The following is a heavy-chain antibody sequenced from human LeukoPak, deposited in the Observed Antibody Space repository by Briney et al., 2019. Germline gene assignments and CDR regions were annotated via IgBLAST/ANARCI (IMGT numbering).Heavy chain of an antibody. CDR3: AVNYCSSTSCHDY. D-gene: IGHD2-2*01. J-gene: IGHJ4*02. Sequence: GASVTVSCKASGYTFTSYGISWVRQAPGQALEWMGWISAYNGNTNYAQKLQGRVTMTTDTSTSTAYRELRSLRSDDTAVYYCAVNYCSSTSCHDYWGQGTLVTVSS. CDR2: ISAYNGNT. V-gene: IGHV1-18*01. CDR1: GYTFTSYG.